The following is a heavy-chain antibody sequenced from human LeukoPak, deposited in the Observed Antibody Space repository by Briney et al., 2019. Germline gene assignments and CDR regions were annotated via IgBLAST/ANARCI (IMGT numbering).Heavy chain of an antibody. CDR3: AKGYYGFFDY. Sequence: PGGSLRLSCAASGFTFSSDAMGWVRQAPGKGLEWVSAISGGGGSTYYADSVKGRFTISRDNSKNTLYLQMNSLRAEDTALYYCAKGYYGFFDYWGQGTLVTVSS. V-gene: IGHV3-23*01. J-gene: IGHJ4*02. CDR2: ISGGGGST. CDR1: GFTFSSDA. D-gene: IGHD3-10*01.